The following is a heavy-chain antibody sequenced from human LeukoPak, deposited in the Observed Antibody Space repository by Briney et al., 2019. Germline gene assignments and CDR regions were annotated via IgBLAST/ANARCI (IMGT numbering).Heavy chain of an antibody. CDR2: IYSGGST. CDR3: AAQDNFDWPHRSSDY. CDR1: GFTVSSNY. J-gene: IGHJ4*02. D-gene: IGHD3-9*01. Sequence: GGSLRLSCAASGFTVSSNYMSWVRQAPGKGLEWVSVIYSGGSTYYADSVKGRFTISRDNSKNTLYLQMNSLRAEDTAVYYSAAQDNFDWPHRSSDYWGQGTLVTVSS. V-gene: IGHV3-53*01.